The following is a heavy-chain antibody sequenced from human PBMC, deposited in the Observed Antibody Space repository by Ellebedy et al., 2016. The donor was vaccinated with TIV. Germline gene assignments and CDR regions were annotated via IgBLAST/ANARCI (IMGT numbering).Heavy chain of an antibody. CDR3: ARGRTKLLGSGVYYFDY. D-gene: IGHD6-19*01. Sequence: SETLSLXCAVYGGSFSGYYWSWIRQPPGKGLEWIGEINHSGSTNYNPSLKSRVTISVDTSKNQFSLKLSSVTAADTAVYYCARGRTKLLGSGVYYFDYWGQGTLVTVSS. J-gene: IGHJ4*02. V-gene: IGHV4-34*01. CDR1: GGSFSGYY. CDR2: INHSGST.